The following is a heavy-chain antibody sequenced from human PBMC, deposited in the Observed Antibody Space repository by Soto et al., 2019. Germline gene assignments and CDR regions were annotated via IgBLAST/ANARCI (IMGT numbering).Heavy chain of an antibody. CDR3: ARSWEDSSSSVYYYYGMDV. CDR2: ISYDGSNK. J-gene: IGHJ6*02. V-gene: IGHV3-30-3*01. D-gene: IGHD6-6*01. Sequence: QVQLVESGGGVVQPGRSLRLSCAASGFTFSSYAMHWVRQAPGKGLEWVAVISYDGSNKYYADSVKGRFTISRDNSKNTLYLQMNSLRAEDTAVYYCARSWEDSSSSVYYYYGMDVWGQGTTVTVSS. CDR1: GFTFSSYA.